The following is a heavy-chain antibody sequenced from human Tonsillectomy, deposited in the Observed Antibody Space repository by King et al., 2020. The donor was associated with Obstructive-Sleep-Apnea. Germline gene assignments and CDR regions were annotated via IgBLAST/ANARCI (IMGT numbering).Heavy chain of an antibody. CDR3: AKTMGLLWFGELPPAIDY. V-gene: IGHV3-9*01. D-gene: IGHD3-10*01. J-gene: IGHJ4*02. Sequence: QLVQSGGGLVQPGRSLRLSCAASGFTFDDYAMHWVRQAPGKGLEWVSGISWNSGSIGYADSVKGRFTISRDNAKNSLYLQMNSLRAEDTALYYCAKTMGLLWFGELPPAIDYWGQGPLVTVSS. CDR2: ISWNSGSI. CDR1: GFTFDDYA.